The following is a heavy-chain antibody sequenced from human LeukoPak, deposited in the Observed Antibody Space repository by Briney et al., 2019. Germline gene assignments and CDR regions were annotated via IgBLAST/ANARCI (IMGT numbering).Heavy chain of an antibody. J-gene: IGHJ6*03. D-gene: IGHD3-10*01. V-gene: IGHV3-30*02. CDR1: GFTFSSYA. CDR2: IRYDGSNK. CDR3: AKDGEDYYGSGSHMDV. Sequence: EGSLRLSCAASGFTFSSYAMHWVRQAPGKGLEWVTFIRYDGSNKYYADSVKGRFTISRDNSKNTLYLQMNSLRAENTAVYYCAKDGEDYYGSGSHMDVWGKGTTVTISS.